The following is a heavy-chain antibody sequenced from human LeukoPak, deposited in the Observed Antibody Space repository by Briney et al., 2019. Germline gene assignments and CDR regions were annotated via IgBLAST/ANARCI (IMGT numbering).Heavy chain of an antibody. V-gene: IGHV1-2*02. J-gene: IGHJ3*01. CDR2: INPNSGRT. D-gene: IGHD4-17*01. Sequence: ASVKVSCKASGYTFTGSYIHWVRQAPGQGLEWMGWINPNSGRTNYAQNFQGRVGMTRDTSVSTVYMELTGLRSDDTALYYCARWTTVLTDWGQGTMVTVSS. CDR3: ARWTTVLTD. CDR1: GYTFTGSY.